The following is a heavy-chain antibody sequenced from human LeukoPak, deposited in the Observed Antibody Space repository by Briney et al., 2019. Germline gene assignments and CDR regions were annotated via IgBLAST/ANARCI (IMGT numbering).Heavy chain of an antibody. CDR1: GYTFTGYY. Sequence: ASVKVSCKASGYTFTGYYMHWVRQAPGQGLEWMGWINPNSGGTNYAQKFQGRVTMTRDTSISTAYMELSSLRSEDTAVYYCARGYYYGSGTGYWFDPWGQGTLVTVSS. V-gene: IGHV1-2*02. CDR3: ARGYYYGSGTGYWFDP. D-gene: IGHD3-10*01. CDR2: INPNSGGT. J-gene: IGHJ5*02.